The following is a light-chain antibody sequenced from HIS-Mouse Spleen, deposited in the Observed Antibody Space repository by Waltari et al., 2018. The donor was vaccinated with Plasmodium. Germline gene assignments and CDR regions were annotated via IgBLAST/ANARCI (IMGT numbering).Light chain of an antibody. CDR3: AAWDDSLSGYV. Sequence: QSVLTQPPSASGTPGQRVTISCSGSRSNIGSNYVYWYQQLPGTAPKPLIYRNNQRPSGVPDRFSGSKSGTSASLAISGLRSEDEADYYCAAWDDSLSGYVFGTGTKVTVL. CDR2: RNN. J-gene: IGLJ1*01. V-gene: IGLV1-47*01. CDR1: RSNIGSNY.